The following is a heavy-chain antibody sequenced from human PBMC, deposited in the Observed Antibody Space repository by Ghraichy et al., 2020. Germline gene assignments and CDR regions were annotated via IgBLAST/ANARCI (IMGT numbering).Heavy chain of an antibody. CDR1: GGSISSSSYY. V-gene: IGHV4-39*01. J-gene: IGHJ4*02. CDR3: ARRMGGYYFDY. Sequence: SETLSLTCTISGGSISSSSYYWGWIRQPPGKGLEWIAIIYYSGTTYYNPSLKSRVIISVDTSKSQFSLRLSSVTAADTAVYYCARRMGGYYFDYWGQGTLVTVSS. D-gene: IGHD3-16*01. CDR2: IYYSGTT.